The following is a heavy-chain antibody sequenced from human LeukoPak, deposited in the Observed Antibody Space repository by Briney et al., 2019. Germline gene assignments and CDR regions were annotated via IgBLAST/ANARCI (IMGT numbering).Heavy chain of an antibody. CDR3: ASSIAAAGIGQNTFDI. D-gene: IGHD6-13*01. CDR1: GYSFSTYR. Sequence: GESLKISCQGSGYSFSTYRISWVRQMPGEGLEWMGKIDPSDFYTDYSPSFQGHVTISADTSINTAFLEWSSLKTSDTAIYYCASSIAAAGIGQNTFDIWGQGTVVAVSS. J-gene: IGHJ3*02. CDR2: IDPSDFYT. V-gene: IGHV5-10-1*01.